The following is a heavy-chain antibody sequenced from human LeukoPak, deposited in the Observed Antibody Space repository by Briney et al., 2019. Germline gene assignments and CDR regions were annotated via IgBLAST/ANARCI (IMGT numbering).Heavy chain of an antibody. CDR3: AREAWANVDY. J-gene: IGHJ4*02. V-gene: IGHV3-11*01. CDR1: GFRLSDYY. D-gene: IGHD1-26*01. Sequence: GGSLRLSCAASGFRLSDYYMSWIRQAPGKGLECISFISGSGNIIRCADSVKGRFTISRDNAENSLYLQMNSLRAEDTAVYYCAREAWANVDYWGQGTLVTVPS. CDR2: ISGSGNII.